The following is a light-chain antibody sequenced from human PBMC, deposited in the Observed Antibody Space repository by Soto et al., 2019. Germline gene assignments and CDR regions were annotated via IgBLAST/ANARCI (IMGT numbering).Light chain of an antibody. CDR3: QQYGSSLTWT. Sequence: EIVLTQSPGTLSLSPGERATLSRRASQSVSSSYLAWYQQKPGQAPRLLIYGASSRATGIPDRFSGSGSGTDFTLTISRLEPEVFAVYYCQQYGSSLTWTFGQGTKVEIK. CDR1: QSVSSSY. J-gene: IGKJ1*01. CDR2: GAS. V-gene: IGKV3-20*01.